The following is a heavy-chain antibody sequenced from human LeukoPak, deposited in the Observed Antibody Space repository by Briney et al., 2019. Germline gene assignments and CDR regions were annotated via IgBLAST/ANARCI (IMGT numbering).Heavy chain of an antibody. J-gene: IGHJ3*02. Sequence: ASVKVSCKASGGTFSSYAISWVRQAPGQGLEWMGGIIPIFGTANYAQKFQGRVTITRNTSISTAYMELSSLRSEDTAVYYCARGLSPDDFWSGYRDHDAFDIWGQGTMVTVSS. CDR1: GGTFSSYA. D-gene: IGHD3-3*01. CDR2: IIPIFGTA. CDR3: ARGLSPDDFWSGYRDHDAFDI. V-gene: IGHV1-69*05.